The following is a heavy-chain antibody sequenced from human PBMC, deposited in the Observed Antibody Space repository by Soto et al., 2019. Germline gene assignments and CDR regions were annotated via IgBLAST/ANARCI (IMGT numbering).Heavy chain of an antibody. V-gene: IGHV1-69*06. CDR1: GGTFSSYA. D-gene: IGHD2-8*01. J-gene: IGHJ4*02. CDR2: IIPIFGTA. CDR3: ARVLDCTNGVCPPVPYFDY. Sequence: ASVKVSCKASGGTFSSYAISWVRQAPGQGLEWMGGIIPIFGTANYAQKFQGRVTITADKSTSTAYMELSSLRSEDTAVYYCARVLDCTNGVCPPVPYFDYWGQGTLVTVSS.